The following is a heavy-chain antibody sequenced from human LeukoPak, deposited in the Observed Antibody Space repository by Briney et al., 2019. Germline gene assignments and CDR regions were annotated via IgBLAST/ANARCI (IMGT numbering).Heavy chain of an antibody. V-gene: IGHV1-2*02. CDR3: ARGYCSSTSCRRPYYYGMDV. Sequence: ASVTVSCKASGYTFTGYYMHWVRQAPGQGLEWMGWINPNSGGTNYAQKFQGRVTMTRDTSISTAYMELSRLRSDDTAVYYCARGYCSSTSCRRPYYYGMDVWGQGTTVTVFS. CDR2: INPNSGGT. J-gene: IGHJ6*02. D-gene: IGHD2-2*01. CDR1: GYTFTGYY.